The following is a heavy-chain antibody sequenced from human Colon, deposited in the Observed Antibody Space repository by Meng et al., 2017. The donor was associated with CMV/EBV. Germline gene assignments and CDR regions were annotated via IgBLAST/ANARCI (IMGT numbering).Heavy chain of an antibody. V-gene: IGHV3-74*01. CDR1: GFRFGTFY. Sequence: GGSLRLSCEGSGFRFGTFYMHWVRQAPGKGLEWVARISTDGATTTFAESVKGRFTVSRDNAKNTMYLQMNSLRAEDTVVYYCARVLPTYYYDTSAYPLDYWGQGTLVTVSS. CDR2: ISTDGATT. J-gene: IGHJ4*02. CDR3: ARVLPTYYYDTSAYPLDY. D-gene: IGHD3-22*01.